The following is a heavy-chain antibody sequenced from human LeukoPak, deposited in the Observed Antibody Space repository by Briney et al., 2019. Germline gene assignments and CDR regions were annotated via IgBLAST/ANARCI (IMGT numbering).Heavy chain of an antibody. V-gene: IGHV1-24*01. CDR3: ARLEDIVVVPAARTWGQRYNWFDP. Sequence: ASVKVSCKVSGYTLTELSMHWVRQAPGKGLEWMGGFDPEDGETIYAQKFQGRVTMTEDTSTDTAYMELSSLRSEDTAVYYCARLEDIVVVPAARTWGQRYNWFDPWGQGTLVTVSS. CDR2: FDPEDGET. CDR1: GYTLTELS. D-gene: IGHD2-2*01. J-gene: IGHJ5*02.